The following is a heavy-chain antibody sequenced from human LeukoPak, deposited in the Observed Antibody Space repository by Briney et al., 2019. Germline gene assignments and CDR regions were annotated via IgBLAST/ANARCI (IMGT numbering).Heavy chain of an antibody. J-gene: IGHJ3*02. V-gene: IGHV4-28*06. D-gene: IGHD3-16*01. CDR3: ARNRLDAFDI. CDR2: IYYSGST. CDR1: GYSISSSNW. Sequence: SETLSLTCAVSGYSISSSNWWGWIRQPPGKGLEWIGYIYYSGSTNYNPSLKSRVTMSVDTSKNQFSLKLSSVTALDTAVYYCARNRLDAFDIWGQGTMVTVSS.